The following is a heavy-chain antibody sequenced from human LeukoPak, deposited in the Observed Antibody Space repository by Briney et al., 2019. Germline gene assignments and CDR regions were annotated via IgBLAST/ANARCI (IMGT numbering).Heavy chain of an antibody. V-gene: IGHV4-59*01. CDR3: ARDSSPAALPYMCS. Sequence: PSETLSLTCLVSGGSMKRSYCTWIRQAPGKGLEWIGNIDDSGNTNYSPSLKSRVTISLDTSKNQFSLRVTSVTAADRALYFCARDSSPAALPYMCSWGKGTTVTFSS. CDR1: GGSMKRSY. D-gene: IGHD2-2*01. CDR2: IDDSGNT. J-gene: IGHJ6*04.